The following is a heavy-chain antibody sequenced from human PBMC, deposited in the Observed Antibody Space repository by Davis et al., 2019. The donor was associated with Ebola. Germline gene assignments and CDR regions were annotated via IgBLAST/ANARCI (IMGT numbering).Heavy chain of an antibody. CDR2: IRSSSSTI. Sequence: GESLKISCVASGFTFSSYSMNWVRQAPGKGLEWVSYIRSSSSTIYDADSVKGRFTISRDNAKNSLYLQMNSLRAEDTAVYYCAKGGRREPQLGSFDYWGQGTLVTVSS. V-gene: IGHV3-48*04. J-gene: IGHJ4*02. CDR1: GFTFSSYS. D-gene: IGHD1-1*01. CDR3: AKGGRREPQLGSFDY.